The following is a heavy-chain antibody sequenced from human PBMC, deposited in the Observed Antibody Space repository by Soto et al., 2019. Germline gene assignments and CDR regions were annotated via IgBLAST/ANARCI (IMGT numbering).Heavy chain of an antibody. CDR2: ISSSGSTI. V-gene: IGHV3-11*01. Sequence: QVQLVESGGGLVKPGGSLRLSCAASGFTFSDYYMSWIRQAPGKGLEWVSYISSSGSTIYYADSVKGRFTISRDNAKKSLYLQMNSLRAKDTAVYYCARAGYCSSTSCYLYWYFDLWGRGTLVTVSS. CDR3: ARAGYCSSTSCYLYWYFDL. D-gene: IGHD2-2*01. J-gene: IGHJ2*01. CDR1: GFTFSDYY.